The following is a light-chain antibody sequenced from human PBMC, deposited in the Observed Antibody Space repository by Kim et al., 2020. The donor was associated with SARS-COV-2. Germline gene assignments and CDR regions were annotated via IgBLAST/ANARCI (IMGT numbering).Light chain of an antibody. CDR2: DAS. V-gene: IGKV3-11*01. Sequence: SPGETPSPSCKARQSVSSTLAWYQKKPCQAPRLPIYDASNRATGIPARFRGSGSGTDFTLTISSLEPEDFAVYYCQQRSNWPPTFGPGTKVDIK. J-gene: IGKJ3*01. CDR3: QQRSNWPPT. CDR1: QSVSST.